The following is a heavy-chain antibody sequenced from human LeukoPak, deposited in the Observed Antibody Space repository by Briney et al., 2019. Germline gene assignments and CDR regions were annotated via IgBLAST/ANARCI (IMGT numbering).Heavy chain of an antibody. CDR1: GFTFSSCG. CDR3: AKLAAVLRFLEWLFHDNWFDP. D-gene: IGHD3-3*01. J-gene: IGHJ5*02. CDR2: IRYDGSNK. Sequence: GGSLRLSCAASGFTFSSCGMHWVRQAPGKGLEWVAFIRYDGSNKYYADSVKGRFTISRDNSKNTLYLQMNSLRAEDTAVYYCAKLAAVLRFLEWLFHDNWFDPWGQGTLVTVSS. V-gene: IGHV3-30*02.